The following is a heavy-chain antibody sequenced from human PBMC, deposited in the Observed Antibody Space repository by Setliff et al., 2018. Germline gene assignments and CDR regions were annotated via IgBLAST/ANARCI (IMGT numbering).Heavy chain of an antibody. Sequence: SVKVSCKASGGTFSSYAISWVRQAPGQGLEWMGRIIPIFGTANYAQKFQGRVTITADKSTSTAHMELSSLRSEDTAVYYCAREKGPAAHWNWFDPWGQGTLVTVS. J-gene: IGHJ5*02. V-gene: IGHV1-69*06. CDR1: GGTFSSYA. D-gene: IGHD2-2*01. CDR3: AREKGPAAHWNWFDP. CDR2: IIPIFGTA.